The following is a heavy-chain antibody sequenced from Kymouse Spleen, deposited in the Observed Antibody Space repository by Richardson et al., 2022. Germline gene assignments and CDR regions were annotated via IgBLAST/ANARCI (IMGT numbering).Heavy chain of an antibody. CDR1: GGSISSYY. CDR2: IYYSGST. Sequence: QVQLQESGPGLVKPSETLSLTCTVSGGSISSYYWSWIRQPPGKGLEWIGYIYYSGSTNYNPSLKSRVTISVDTSKNQFSLKLSSVTAADTAVYYCARAWIVGATGWFDPWGQGTLVTVSS. CDR3: ARAWIVGATGWFDP. V-gene: IGHV4-59*01. D-gene: IGHD1-26*01. J-gene: IGHJ5*02.